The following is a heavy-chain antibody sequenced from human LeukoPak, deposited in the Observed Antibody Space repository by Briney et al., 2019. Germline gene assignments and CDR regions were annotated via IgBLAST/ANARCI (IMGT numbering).Heavy chain of an antibody. D-gene: IGHD6-19*01. J-gene: IGHJ6*04. CDR3: ARDVAVAGSDYYCGMDV. CDR1: GGSISSYY. Sequence: SETLSLTRTVSGGSISSYYWSWIRQPPGKGLEWIGYIYYSGSTNYNPSLKSRVTISVDTSKNQFSLKLSSVTAADTAVYYCARDVAVAGSDYYCGMDVWGKGTTVTVSS. V-gene: IGHV4-59*01. CDR2: IYYSGST.